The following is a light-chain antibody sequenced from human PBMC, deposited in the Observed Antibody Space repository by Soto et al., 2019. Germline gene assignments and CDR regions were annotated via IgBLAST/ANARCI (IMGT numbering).Light chain of an antibody. Sequence: DIQMTQSPSSLSASVGCRFTITCRASQGISNYLAWYQQKTGKVPKLLIYAASTLQSGVPSRLSGSGSGTDLTITISSMKPEDVATYYCQKYNSATWTFGHGTKVDIK. CDR2: AAS. V-gene: IGKV1-27*01. CDR3: QKYNSATWT. J-gene: IGKJ1*01. CDR1: QGISNY.